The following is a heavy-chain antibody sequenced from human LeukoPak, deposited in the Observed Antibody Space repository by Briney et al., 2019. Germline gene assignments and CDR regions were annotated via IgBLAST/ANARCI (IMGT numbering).Heavy chain of an antibody. V-gene: IGHV4-39*07. CDR3: ARTEDYYFNYMDV. J-gene: IGHJ6*03. CDR2: ISQSGNT. Sequence: SETLSLICTVSGGSNNSLVYYWGWGRQSPGVGLEWIGIISQSGNTYLSPSLKSRLTMTVDTSKNHFSLSLTSVPAADTAVYFCARTEDYYFNYMDVWGKGTTVTVSS. CDR1: GGSNNSLVYY.